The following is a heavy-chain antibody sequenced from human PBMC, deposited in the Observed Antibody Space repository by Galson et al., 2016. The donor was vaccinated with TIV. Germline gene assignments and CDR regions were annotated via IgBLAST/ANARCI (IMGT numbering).Heavy chain of an antibody. CDR3: TRFFSGNDY. CDR2: ISATTSHI. Sequence: SLRLSCAASGFRVKDNYMTWVRQTPGKGLEWVSFISATTSHIYYADSVKGRFTISRDNTKNSLYLQINSLRAEDTAVYYCTRFFSGNDYWGQGTLVTVSS. V-gene: IGHV3-11*06. CDR1: GFRVKDNY. J-gene: IGHJ4*02. D-gene: IGHD1-26*01.